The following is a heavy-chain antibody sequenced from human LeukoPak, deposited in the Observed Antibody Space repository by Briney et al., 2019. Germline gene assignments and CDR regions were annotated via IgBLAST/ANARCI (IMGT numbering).Heavy chain of an antibody. CDR3: AKASGSFHFYYYGMDV. CDR1: GFSFSSYW. Sequence: PGGSLRLSCVGSGFSFSSYWMSWVRQAPGKGLEWVANIKQDGSDKYYVDSVKGRFTISRDNAKNSMYLQVNSLRVEDTAVYYCAKASGSFHFYYYGMDVWGQGTTVTVSS. V-gene: IGHV3-7*01. D-gene: IGHD1-26*01. J-gene: IGHJ6*02. CDR2: IKQDGSDK.